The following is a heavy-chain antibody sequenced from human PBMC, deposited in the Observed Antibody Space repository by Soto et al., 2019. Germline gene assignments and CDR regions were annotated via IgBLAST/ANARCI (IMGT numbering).Heavy chain of an antibody. D-gene: IGHD3-10*01. Sequence: QVRLVESGGGVIQPGRSLRLSCAASGFTFSSHTMHWVRQAPGKGLEWVGVIAYDGNIEYYADSVTGRFTISRDNSKNTLYLQLNSLRPEETAVYYCARVPETLRHPTYGHNWFEPWGQGTLVTVSS. V-gene: IGHV3-30-3*01. CDR3: ARVPETLRHPTYGHNWFEP. CDR1: GFTFSSHT. CDR2: IAYDGNIE. J-gene: IGHJ5*02.